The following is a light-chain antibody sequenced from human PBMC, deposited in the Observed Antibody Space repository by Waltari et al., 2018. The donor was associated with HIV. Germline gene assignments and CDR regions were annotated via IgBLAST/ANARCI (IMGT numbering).Light chain of an antibody. CDR3: QAWDSNTVV. J-gene: IGLJ2*01. V-gene: IGLV3-1*01. CDR2: YDS. CDR1: RLGEKY. Sequence: SYELTQPPSVSVSPGQTASITCSGNRLGEKYACWYKQKPGQSPVLAIYYDSRRPSGIPERFSGSNSGNTATLTISGTQAMDEADYYCQAWDSNTVVFGGGTKLTVL.